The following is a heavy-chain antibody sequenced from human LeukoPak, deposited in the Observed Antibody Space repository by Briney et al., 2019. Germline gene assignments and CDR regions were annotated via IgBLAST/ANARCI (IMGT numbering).Heavy chain of an antibody. J-gene: IGHJ6*02. CDR1: GFTFSSYS. CDR2: ISGSGSSI. Sequence: GGSLRLSCAASGFTFSSYSMNWARQAPGKGLEWVSYISGSGSSIFYADSVKGRFTLSRDNAKNSLYLQMTSLRDEDTAVFYCTRGGHGYYGMDVWGQGTTVTVSS. CDR3: TRGGHGYYGMDV. V-gene: IGHV3-48*02.